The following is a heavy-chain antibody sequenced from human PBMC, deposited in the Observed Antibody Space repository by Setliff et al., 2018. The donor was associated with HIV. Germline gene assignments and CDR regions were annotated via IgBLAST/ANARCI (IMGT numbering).Heavy chain of an antibody. CDR3: AGDAGYSGSAWNY. V-gene: IGHV1-3*01. D-gene: IGHD5-12*01. CDR2: ITVGDGNT. CDR1: GYTFTSYA. J-gene: IGHJ4*02. Sequence: GASVKVSCKASGYTFTSYAIHWVRQAPGQRLEWMGWITVGDGNTKYSQKFQGRVTITRDTSASTAYMELSSLRSEDTAMYYCAGDAGYSGSAWNYWGQGTLVTVSS.